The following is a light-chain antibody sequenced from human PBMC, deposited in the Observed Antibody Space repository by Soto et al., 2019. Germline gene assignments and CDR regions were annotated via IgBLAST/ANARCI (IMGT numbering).Light chain of an antibody. CDR2: GAS. J-gene: IGKJ3*01. V-gene: IGKV3-20*01. Sequence: EIVLTQSPGTLSLSPGERATLSCRATQSVRSNYLGWYQQKAGRAPRLLMYGASSRATGIPDRFSGSGSGTDFTLTISRLEAEDFAVYYCQQYGTVPRTFGPGTKVDIK. CDR1: QSVRSNY. CDR3: QQYGTVPRT.